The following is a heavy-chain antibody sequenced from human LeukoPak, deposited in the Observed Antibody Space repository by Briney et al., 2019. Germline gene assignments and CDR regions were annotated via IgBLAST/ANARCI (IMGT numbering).Heavy chain of an antibody. CDR1: GGSFSGYY. Sequence: SETLSLTCAVYGGSFSGYYWSWIRQPPGKGLEWIGEINHSGSTNYNPSLKSRVTISVDTSENQFSLKLSSVTAADTAVYYCARQREYYDYVWGSYRSYYFDYWGQGTLVTVSS. CDR2: INHSGST. J-gene: IGHJ4*02. CDR3: ARQREYYDYVWGSYRSYYFDY. D-gene: IGHD3-16*02. V-gene: IGHV4-34*01.